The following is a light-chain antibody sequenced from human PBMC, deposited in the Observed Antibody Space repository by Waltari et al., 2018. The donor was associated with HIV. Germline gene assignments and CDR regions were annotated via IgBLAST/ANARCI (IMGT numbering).Light chain of an antibody. CDR1: SSDVGTYNR. CDR2: DVS. J-gene: IGLJ2*01. V-gene: IGLV2-18*02. Sequence: QSALTQPPSVSGSPGQSVTISCTGISSDVGTYNRVSWYQQPPGTATKVVIYDVSNRPSGVPDRFSGSKSGNTASLTISGLQAEDEADYYCSSFTTSSTLIFGGGTRLTVL. CDR3: SSFTTSSTLI.